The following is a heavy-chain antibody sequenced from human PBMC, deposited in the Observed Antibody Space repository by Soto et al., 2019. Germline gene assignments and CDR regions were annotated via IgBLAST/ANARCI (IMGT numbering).Heavy chain of an antibody. J-gene: IGHJ5*02. CDR2: IYYSGST. Sequence: SETLSLTCTVSGGSISSSSYYWGWIRQPPGKGLEWIGSIYYSGSTYYNPSLKSRVTISVDTSKNQFSLKLSSVTAADTAVYYCARQHREGYSSGRCPNWFDPWGQGTLVTVSS. V-gene: IGHV4-39*01. D-gene: IGHD6-19*01. CDR1: GGSISSSSYY. CDR3: ARQHREGYSSGRCPNWFDP.